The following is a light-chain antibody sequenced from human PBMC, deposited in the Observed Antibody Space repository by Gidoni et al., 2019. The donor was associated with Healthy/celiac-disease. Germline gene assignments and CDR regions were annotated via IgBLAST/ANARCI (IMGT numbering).Light chain of an antibody. J-gene: IGKJ1*01. CDR2: GAS. Sequence: ELVLTQSPGTLSLSPGERATLSCRASQSVSSSYVAWYQQKPGQAPRLLIYGASSRATGIPDRFSGSGSGTDFTLTISRLEPEDFAVYYCQQYGSSPPTTFXQXTKVEIK. CDR3: QQYGSSPPTT. V-gene: IGKV3-20*01. CDR1: QSVSSSY.